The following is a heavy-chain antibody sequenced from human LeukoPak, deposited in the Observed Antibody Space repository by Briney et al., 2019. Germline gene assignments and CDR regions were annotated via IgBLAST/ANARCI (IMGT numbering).Heavy chain of an antibody. V-gene: IGHV3-30-3*02. CDR2: ISYDGSNK. CDR1: GFTFSSYA. D-gene: IGHD6-25*01. CDR3: AKKSATLGYFDY. J-gene: IGHJ4*02. Sequence: TGGSLRLSCAASGFTFSSYAMHWVRQAPGKGLEWVAVISYDGSNKYYADSVKGRFTISRDNSKNTLYLQMNSLRDEDTAVYYCAKKSATLGYFDYWGQGTLVTVSS.